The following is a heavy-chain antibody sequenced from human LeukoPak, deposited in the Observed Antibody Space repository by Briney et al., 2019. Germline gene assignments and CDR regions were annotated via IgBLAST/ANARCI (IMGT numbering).Heavy chain of an antibody. J-gene: IGHJ4*02. CDR3: ASMYSGSYYRVDY. CDR2: ISSSSSYI. CDR1: GFTFSSYS. V-gene: IGHV3-21*01. D-gene: IGHD1-26*01. Sequence: GGSLRLSCAASGFTFSSYSMNWVRQAPGKGLEWVSSISSSSSYIYYADSVKGRFTISRDNAKNSLYLQTNSLRAEDTAVYYCASMYSGSYYRVDYWGQGTLVTVSS.